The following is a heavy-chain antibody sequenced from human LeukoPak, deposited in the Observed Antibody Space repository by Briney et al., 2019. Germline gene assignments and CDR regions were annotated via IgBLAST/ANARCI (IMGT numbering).Heavy chain of an antibody. D-gene: IGHD1-26*01. Sequence: PSETLSLTCTVSGGSISSSSYYWGWIRQPPGKGLEWTGSIYYSGSTYYNPSLKSRVTISVDTSKNQFSLKLSSVTAADTAVYYCARTSEVGADYWGQGTLVTVSS. J-gene: IGHJ4*02. V-gene: IGHV4-39*01. CDR2: IYYSGST. CDR3: ARTSEVGADY. CDR1: GGSISSSSYY.